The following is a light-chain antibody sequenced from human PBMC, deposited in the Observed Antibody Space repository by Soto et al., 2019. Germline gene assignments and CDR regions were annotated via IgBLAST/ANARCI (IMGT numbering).Light chain of an antibody. CDR3: RQGTHWPIT. CDR1: QSLVHSDGIAY. CDR2: KVS. V-gene: IGKV2-30*02. Sequence: DIVMTQSPLSLPVTPGEPASISCRSNQSLVHSDGIAYFSWFQQRPGRSPRRLIYKVSNRDSGVQARFSGSGSGTDFALKISRVEAEDVGVYYCRQGTHWPITCGQGTRLEIK. J-gene: IGKJ5*01.